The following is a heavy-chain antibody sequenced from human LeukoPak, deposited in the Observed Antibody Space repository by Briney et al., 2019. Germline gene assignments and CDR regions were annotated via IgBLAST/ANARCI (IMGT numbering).Heavy chain of an antibody. CDR2: INSGGT. J-gene: IGHJ3*02. V-gene: IGHV1-2*02. CDR1: GYTFTSYD. D-gene: IGHD6-13*01. Sequence: ASVKVSCKASGYTFTSYDINWVRQAPGQGLEWMGWINSGGTNYAQKFQGRVTMTRDTSISTDYMDLSRLKSDDTAVYYCTTIAAGGAFDIWGQGTMVTVSS. CDR3: TTIAAGGAFDI.